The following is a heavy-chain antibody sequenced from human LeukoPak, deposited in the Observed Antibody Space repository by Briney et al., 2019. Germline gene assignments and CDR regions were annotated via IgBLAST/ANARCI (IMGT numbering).Heavy chain of an antibody. CDR1: GYTFTRYD. J-gene: IGHJ4*02. Sequence: GASVKVSCKASGYTFTRYDINWVRQATGQGLEWMGWMNPNSGNTGYAQKFQGRVTMTRSTSINTAYMELSSLTFEDTAVYYCTRSVRNGHIDYWGQGTLVTVSS. CDR3: TRSVRNGHIDY. CDR2: MNPNSGNT. V-gene: IGHV1-8*01. D-gene: IGHD2-21*01.